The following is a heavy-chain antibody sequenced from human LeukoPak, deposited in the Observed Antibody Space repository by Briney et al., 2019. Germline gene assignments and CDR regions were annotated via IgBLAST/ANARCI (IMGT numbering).Heavy chain of an antibody. CDR1: GFTFSSYA. V-gene: IGHV3-21*04. D-gene: IGHD2-2*01. CDR3: AKDRSKTRLGYCSSTSCWYNWFDP. Sequence: GGSLRLSCAASGFTFSSYAMNWVRQAPGKGLEWVSSISSSSYIYYADSVKGRFTISRDNAKNSLYLQMNSLRAEDTALYYCAKDRSKTRLGYCSSTSCWYNWFDPWGQGTLVTVSS. J-gene: IGHJ5*02. CDR2: ISSSSYI.